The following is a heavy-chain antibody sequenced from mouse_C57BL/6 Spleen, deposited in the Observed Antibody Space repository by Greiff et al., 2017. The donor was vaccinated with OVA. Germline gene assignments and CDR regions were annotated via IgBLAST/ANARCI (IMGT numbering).Heavy chain of an antibody. CDR2: INPYNGGT. CDR3: ARGDYDGDYAMDY. CDR1: GYTFTDYY. D-gene: IGHD2-4*01. V-gene: IGHV1-19*01. Sequence: VHVKQSGPVLVKPGASVKMSCKASGYTFTDYYMNWVKQSHGKSLEWIGVINPYNGGTSYNQKFKGKATLTVDKSSSTAYMELNSLTSEDSAVYYCARGDYDGDYAMDYWGQGTSVTVSS. J-gene: IGHJ4*01.